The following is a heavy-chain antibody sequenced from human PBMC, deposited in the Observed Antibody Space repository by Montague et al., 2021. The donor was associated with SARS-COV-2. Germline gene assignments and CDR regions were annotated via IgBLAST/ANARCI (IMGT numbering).Heavy chain of an antibody. J-gene: IGHJ3*02. D-gene: IGHD3-10*01. Sequence: SETLSLTCSVSGDSINGNRYYWGWIRQPPGKGLEWVGTLCYSGSAYYNPSLKIRVTISVDTSKDHFSLKLNSVTATATAVYYCARLESTRGVIIRGAFHIWGQGTRVTVSS. CDR1: GDSINGNRYY. V-gene: IGHV4-39*02. CDR3: ARLESTRGVIIRGAFHI. CDR2: LCYSGSA.